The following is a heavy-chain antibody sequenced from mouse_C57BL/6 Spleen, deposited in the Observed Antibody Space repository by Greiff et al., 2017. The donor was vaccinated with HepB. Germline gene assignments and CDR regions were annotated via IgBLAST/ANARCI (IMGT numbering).Heavy chain of an antibody. CDR3: ARRGMVTTGFAY. D-gene: IGHD2-2*01. V-gene: IGHV5-9*01. CDR1: GFTFSSYT. CDR2: ISGGGGNT. Sequence: EVQGVESGGGLVKPGGSLKLSCAASGFTFSSYTMSWVRQTPEKRLEWVATISGGGGNTYYPDSVKGRFTISRDNAKNTLYLQMSSLRSEDTALYYCARRGMVTTGFAYWGQGTLVTVSA. J-gene: IGHJ3*01.